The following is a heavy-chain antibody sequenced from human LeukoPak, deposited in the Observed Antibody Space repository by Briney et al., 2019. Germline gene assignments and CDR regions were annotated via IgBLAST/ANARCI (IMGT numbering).Heavy chain of an antibody. CDR1: GYTFDDYG. V-gene: IGHV3-20*04. CDR3: ASQIYGGNALDY. D-gene: IGHD4-23*01. Sequence: GGSLRLSCAASGYTFDDYGMSWVRQAPGKGLEWVSGINWNGGSTGYADSVKGRFTISRDNAKNSLYLQMNSLRAEDTALYYCASQIYGGNALDYWGQGTLVTVSS. CDR2: INWNGGST. J-gene: IGHJ4*02.